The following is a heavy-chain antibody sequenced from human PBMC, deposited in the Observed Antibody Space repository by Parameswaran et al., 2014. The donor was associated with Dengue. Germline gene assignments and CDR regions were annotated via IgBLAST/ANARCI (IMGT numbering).Heavy chain of an antibody. J-gene: IGHJ5*02. D-gene: IGHD3-16*01. CDR3: ARDGLGEVNWFDP. CDR2: ISSSSSYI. Sequence: WIRQPSGRGLEWVSSISSSSSYIYYADSVKGRFTISRDNAKNSLYLQMNSLRAEDTAVYYCARDGLGEVNWFDPWGQGTLVTVSS. V-gene: IGHV3-21*01.